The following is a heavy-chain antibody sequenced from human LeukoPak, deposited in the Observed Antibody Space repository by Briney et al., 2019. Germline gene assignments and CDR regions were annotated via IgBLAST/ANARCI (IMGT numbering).Heavy chain of an antibody. CDR2: ISWNKGNI. Sequence: GGSLRLSCAASGFTFSTYAMSWVRQAPGKGLEWVSGISWNKGNIGYADSVKGRFTISRDNAKNSLYLQMNSLRAEDTAFYYCARGAKWAYYFDYWGQGTLVTVSS. D-gene: IGHD1-26*01. V-gene: IGHV3-9*01. CDR1: GFTFSTYA. J-gene: IGHJ4*02. CDR3: ARGAKWAYYFDY.